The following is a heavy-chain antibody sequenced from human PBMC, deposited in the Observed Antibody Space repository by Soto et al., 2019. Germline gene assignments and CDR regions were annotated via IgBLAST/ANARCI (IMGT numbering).Heavy chain of an antibody. CDR2: ISDSGDRT. D-gene: IGHD3-16*02. CDR3: AKDREIIVKAGDAFDV. CDR1: GFTLSMSA. J-gene: IGHJ3*01. Sequence: EVQLMESGGGLVQPGGSLRLSCAGSGFTLSMSAVSWVRQAPGKGLEWVSYISDSGDRTYYADSVKGRFTISRDRSKNTVSNQINTLRAEDTALYYWAKDREIIVKAGDAFDVWGKGKMVTVSS. V-gene: IGHV3-23*01.